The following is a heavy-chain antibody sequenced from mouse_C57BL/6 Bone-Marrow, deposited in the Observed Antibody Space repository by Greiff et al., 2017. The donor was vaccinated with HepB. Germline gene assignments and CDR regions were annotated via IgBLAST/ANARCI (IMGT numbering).Heavy chain of an antibody. CDR1: GSTFSSYG. CDR2: ISSGGSYT. CDR3: ARRDYGYPLDY. V-gene: IGHV5-6*01. D-gene: IGHD2-2*01. J-gene: IGHJ2*01. Sequence: EVQLVESGGDLVKPGGSLKLSCAASGSTFSSYGMSWVRQTPDKRLEWVATISSGGSYTYYPDSVKGRFTISRDNAKNTLYLQMSSLKSEDTAMYYCARRDYGYPLDYWGQGTTLTVSS.